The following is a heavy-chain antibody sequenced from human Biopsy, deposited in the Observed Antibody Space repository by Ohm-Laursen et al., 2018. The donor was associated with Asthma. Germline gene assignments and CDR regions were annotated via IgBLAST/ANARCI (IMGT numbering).Heavy chain of an antibody. D-gene: IGHD6-19*01. J-gene: IGHJ4*02. CDR3: AKEGVAGTHIED. Sequence: SLRLSCSASRFTDETRWVRQAPGKGLEREEVISYDGSSIYYADSVKGRFTISRDNSKNTLSLQMSSLTAEDTAVYYCAKEGVAGTHIEDWGQGTLVTVSS. V-gene: IGHV3-30*04. CDR2: ISYDGSSI. CDR1: RFTDE.